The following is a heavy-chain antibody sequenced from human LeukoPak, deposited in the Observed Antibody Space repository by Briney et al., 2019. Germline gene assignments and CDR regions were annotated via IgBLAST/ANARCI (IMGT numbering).Heavy chain of an antibody. V-gene: IGHV3-30*03. CDR3: ARDLTLGKPDYFDH. Sequence: PGGSLRLSCAVSGFTFSTYGMHWVRQAPGKGLEWVAVILYDGSNRQYADSVKGRFTISRDNSKNTVYLQMDSLRAEDTAVYYCARDLTLGKPDYFDHWGQGTLVTVSS. CDR2: ILYDGSNR. CDR1: GFTFSTYG. J-gene: IGHJ4*02. D-gene: IGHD7-27*01.